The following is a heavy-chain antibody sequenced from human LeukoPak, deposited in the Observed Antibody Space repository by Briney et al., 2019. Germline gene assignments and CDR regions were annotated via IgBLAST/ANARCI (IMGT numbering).Heavy chain of an antibody. D-gene: IGHD3-3*01. CDR3: ARTMTYYDFWSGYYAFDI. CDR1: GFTFSSYW. CDR2: INTDGSST. J-gene: IGHJ3*02. Sequence: PGGSLRLSCAASGFTFSSYWMHWVRQAPGKGLVWVSRINTDGSSTSYADSVKGRFTISRDNAKNTLYLQMNSLRAEDTAVYYCARTMTYYDFWSGYYAFDIWGQGTMVTVSS. V-gene: IGHV3-74*01.